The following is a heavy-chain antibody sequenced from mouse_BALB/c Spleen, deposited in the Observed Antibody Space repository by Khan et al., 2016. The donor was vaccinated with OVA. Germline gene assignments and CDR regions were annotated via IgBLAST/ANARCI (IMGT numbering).Heavy chain of an antibody. CDR1: GFTFSSFG. Sequence: EVELVESGGGLVQPGGSRKLSCAASGFTFSSFGMHWVRQAPEKGLEWVAYISSGRSTIYYADTVKGRFTISRDNPKNTLFLQMTSLRSEDTAMYYCVRRRIYDGYYGGAMDYWGQGTSFTVSS. CDR2: ISSGRSTI. D-gene: IGHD2-3*01. V-gene: IGHV5-17*02. CDR3: VRRRIYDGYYGGAMDY. J-gene: IGHJ4*01.